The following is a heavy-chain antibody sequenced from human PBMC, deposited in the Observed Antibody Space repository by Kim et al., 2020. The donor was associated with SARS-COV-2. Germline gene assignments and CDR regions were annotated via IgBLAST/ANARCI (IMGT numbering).Heavy chain of an antibody. CDR3: AREGYYDSSGYYFGYYYGMDV. CDR1: GYTFTSYD. Sequence: ASVKVSCKASGYTFTSYDINWVRQATGQGLEWMGWMNPNSGNTGYAQKFQGRVTMTRNTSISTPYMELSSLRSEDTAVYYCAREGYYDSSGYYFGYYYGMDVWGQGTTVTVSS. D-gene: IGHD3-22*01. CDR2: MNPNSGNT. J-gene: IGHJ6*02. V-gene: IGHV1-8*01.